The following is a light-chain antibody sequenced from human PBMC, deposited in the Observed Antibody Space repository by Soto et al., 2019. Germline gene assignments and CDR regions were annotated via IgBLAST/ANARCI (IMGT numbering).Light chain of an antibody. CDR3: HQYHIYPVT. CDR1: QSVSTW. CDR2: KAY. V-gene: IGKV1-5*03. J-gene: IGKJ4*01. Sequence: DIQITQSPSTLSASVGDRFTITCRASQSVSTWLAGYQQKPGKAPKLLIHKAYTLENGVPSRFSGSGSGTDFTLTISSLQPDDFATYYCHQYHIYPVTFGGGTKVEIK.